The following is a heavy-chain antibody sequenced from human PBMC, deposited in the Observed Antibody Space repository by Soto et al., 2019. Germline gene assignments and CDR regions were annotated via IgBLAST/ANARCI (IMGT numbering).Heavy chain of an antibody. CDR2: LYYSGST. CDR3: ARLVTIFGVVIRMDV. V-gene: IGHV4-39*01. Sequence: SETLSLTCTVSGVSINSSYYWGWIRQPPGKGLEWIGTLYYSGSTHYNPSLMSRVTISANTSKNQFSLKLSSVTAADTALYYCARLVTIFGVVIRMDVWGQGTTVTVSS. CDR1: GVSINSSYY. J-gene: IGHJ6*02. D-gene: IGHD3-3*01.